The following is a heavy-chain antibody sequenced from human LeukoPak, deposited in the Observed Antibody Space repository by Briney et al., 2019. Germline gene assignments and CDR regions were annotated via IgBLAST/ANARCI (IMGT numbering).Heavy chain of an antibody. V-gene: IGHV3-23*01. CDR2: ISGSGDST. D-gene: IGHD2-2*01. CDR3: TRTRGCSSTSCYADF. Sequence: PGGSLRLSCEASGFTFSNYAVTWVRQAPGKGLEWVSGISGSGDSTYYADSVKGRFTISRDNSKNTLYLQMNSLRAEDTAVYSCTRTRGCSSTSCYADFWDQGTLVTVSS. CDR1: GFTFSNYA. J-gene: IGHJ4*02.